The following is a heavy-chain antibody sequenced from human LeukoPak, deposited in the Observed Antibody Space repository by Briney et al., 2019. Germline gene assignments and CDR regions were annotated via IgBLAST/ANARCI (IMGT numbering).Heavy chain of an antibody. D-gene: IGHD2/OR15-2a*01. CDR1: GGATSSNS. CDR3: ARGTIVLRPSWFDP. V-gene: IGHV4-59*01. J-gene: IGHJ5*02. CDR2: DCYDGST. Sequence: PSETLYLPCPVTGGATSSNSWSWIRQPPAMGLKWIRLDCYDGSTRYDPSLESRVTISVDRSRNQFSLKPSSVTAADTAVYYCARGTIVLRPSWFDPWGQGTLVTVSS.